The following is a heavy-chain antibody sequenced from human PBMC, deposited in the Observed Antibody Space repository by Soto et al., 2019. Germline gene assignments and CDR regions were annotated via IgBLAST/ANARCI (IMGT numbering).Heavy chain of an antibody. D-gene: IGHD3-22*01. Sequence: GGSLRLSCAASGFTFSSYAMHWVRQAPGKGLEWVAVISYDGSNKYYADSVKGRFTISRDNSKNTLYLQMNSLRAEDTAVYYCAREREYYYDSSGYGSDYWGQGTLVTVSS. CDR2: ISYDGSNK. CDR1: GFTFSSYA. V-gene: IGHV3-30-3*01. J-gene: IGHJ4*02. CDR3: AREREYYYDSSGYGSDY.